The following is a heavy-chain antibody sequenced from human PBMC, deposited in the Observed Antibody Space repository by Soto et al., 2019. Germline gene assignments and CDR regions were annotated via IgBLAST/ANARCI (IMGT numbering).Heavy chain of an antibody. CDR1: GFTFTDYH. J-gene: IGHJ4*02. V-gene: IGHV3-11*06. CDR2: ISETGSHT. D-gene: IGHD7-27*01. Sequence: GGSLRLSCEASGFTFTDYHMSWIRQAPGKGLEWVALISETGSHTAYAESVKGRFTISRDNARPSVSLQMNSLRSDDTAVYFCARSLRATSPLTFWGQGTPVTVSS. CDR3: ARSLRATSPLTF.